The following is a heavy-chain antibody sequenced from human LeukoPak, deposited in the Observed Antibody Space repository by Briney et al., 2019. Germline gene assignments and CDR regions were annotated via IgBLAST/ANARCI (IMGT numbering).Heavy chain of an antibody. CDR3: AKGYYYDSSGSADAFDI. CDR2: ISWNSGSI. D-gene: IGHD3-22*01. Sequence: GGSLRLSCAASGITFDDYAMHWVRQAPGKGLEGVSGISWNSGSIGYADSVKGRFTISRDNAKNSLYLQMNSLRAEDTALYYCAKGYYYDSSGSADAFDIWGQGTMVTVSS. CDR1: GITFDDYA. J-gene: IGHJ3*02. V-gene: IGHV3-9*01.